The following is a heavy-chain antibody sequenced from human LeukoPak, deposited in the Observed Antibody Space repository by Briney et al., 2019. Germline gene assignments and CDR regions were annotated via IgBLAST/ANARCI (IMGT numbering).Heavy chain of an antibody. J-gene: IGHJ4*02. CDR1: GFTFSSHD. CDR2: ISGSGGST. CDR3: AKRMAGTRPFDY. Sequence: GSLRLSCAASGFTFSSHDMSWVRQAPGKGLEWVSAISGSGGSTYYADSVKGRFTISRDNSKSTLYLQMNSLRAEDTAVYYCAKRMAGTRPFDYWGQGTLVTVSS. V-gene: IGHV3-23*01. D-gene: IGHD6-19*01.